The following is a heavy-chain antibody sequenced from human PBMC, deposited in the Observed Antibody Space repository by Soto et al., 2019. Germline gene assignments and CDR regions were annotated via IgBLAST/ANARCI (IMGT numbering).Heavy chain of an antibody. CDR2: IYYSGST. CDR3: ARFSSGWPNCYCDY. CDR1: GGSISSGDYY. J-gene: IGHJ4*02. D-gene: IGHD6-19*01. Sequence: SETLSLTCTVSGGSISSGDYYWSWIRQPPGKGLEWIGYIYYSGSTYYNPSLKSRVTISVDTSKNQFSLKLSSVTAADTSVYYWARFSSGWPNCYCDYWGQGTLVTVCS. V-gene: IGHV4-30-4*01.